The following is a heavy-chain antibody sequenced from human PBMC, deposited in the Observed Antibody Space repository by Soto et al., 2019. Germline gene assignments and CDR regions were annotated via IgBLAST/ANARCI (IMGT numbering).Heavy chain of an antibody. J-gene: IGHJ6*02. CDR1: GGSISSYY. Sequence: QVQLQESGPGLVKPSETLSLTCTVSGGSISSYYWSWIRQPPGKGLEWIGYIYYSGSTNYNPSLKSRVTISVDTSKNQFSLKLSSVTAADTAVYYCARIDYYGSGSLDSYGMDVWGQGTTVTVSS. D-gene: IGHD3-10*01. CDR2: IYYSGST. CDR3: ARIDYYGSGSLDSYGMDV. V-gene: IGHV4-59*01.